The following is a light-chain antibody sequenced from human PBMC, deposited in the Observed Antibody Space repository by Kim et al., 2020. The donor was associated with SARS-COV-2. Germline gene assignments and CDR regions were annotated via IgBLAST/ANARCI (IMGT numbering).Light chain of an antibody. CDR3: SSYAGRNNLYV. J-gene: IGLJ1*01. Sequence: QSALTQPPSASGSPGQSVTISCTGTSSDVGGYNYVSWYQQHPGKAPKLMIYEVNERPSGVPDRFSGSKSGNTASLTVSGLQAEDEADYYCSSYAGRNNLYVFGTGTKVTVL. CDR1: SSDVGGYNY. CDR2: EVN. V-gene: IGLV2-8*01.